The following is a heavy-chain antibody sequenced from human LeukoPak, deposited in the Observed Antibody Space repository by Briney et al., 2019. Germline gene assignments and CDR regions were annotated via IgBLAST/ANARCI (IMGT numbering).Heavy chain of an antibody. CDR2: IYSGGST. V-gene: IGHV3-53*01. J-gene: IGHJ4*02. D-gene: IGHD1-7*01. Sequence: GGSLRLSCAASGFTVSSNYMSWVRQAPGKGLEWVSVIYSGGSTYYADSVKGRFTISRDNSKNTLYLQMNSLGAEDTAVYYCAREDWNYSLDYWGQGTLVTVSS. CDR1: GFTVSSNY. CDR3: AREDWNYSLDY.